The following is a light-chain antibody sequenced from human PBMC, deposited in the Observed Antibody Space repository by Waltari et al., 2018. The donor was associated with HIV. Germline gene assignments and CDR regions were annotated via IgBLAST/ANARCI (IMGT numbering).Light chain of an antibody. V-gene: IGKV4-1*01. CDR3: QQCYSTPWT. Sequence: DIVMTQSPASLAVSLGERATINCKSNQSLLLNFNNKTYLTWYQQKPGQSPKLLLYWASTRESVVPDRFSGSGSGTDFNLTISSLQAEDVATYYCQQCYSTPWTFGRGTKVEI. CDR2: WAS. CDR1: QSLLLNFNNKTY. J-gene: IGKJ1*01.